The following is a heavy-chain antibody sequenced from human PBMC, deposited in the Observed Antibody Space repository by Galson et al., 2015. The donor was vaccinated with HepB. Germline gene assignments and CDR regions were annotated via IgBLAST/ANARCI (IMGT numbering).Heavy chain of an antibody. CDR1: GFTFKTYA. CDR2: ISFDGTTK. V-gene: IGHV3-30*04. Sequence: SLRLSCAASGFTFKTYAMHWVRQAPGKGLEWVAVISFDGTTKYYADSVKGRFTISRDNSKNTLFLQLNSLRAEDTAVYYCARDADTILGREMYVWGQGTTVTVSS. D-gene: IGHD3-3*01. J-gene: IGHJ6*02. CDR3: ARDADTILGREMYV.